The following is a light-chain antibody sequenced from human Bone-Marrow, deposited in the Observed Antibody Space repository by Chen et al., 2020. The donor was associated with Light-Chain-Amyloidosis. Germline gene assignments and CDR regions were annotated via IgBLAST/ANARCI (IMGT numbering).Light chain of an antibody. CDR1: NIGSTS. CDR3: QVWDRSSDRPV. V-gene: IGLV3-21*02. Sequence: SSVLTQPCSVSVAPGQTAKIACGGNNIGSTSVHWYQQTPGQAPLLVVYDDSDRPSGIPERLSGSNSGNTATLTISRVEAGDEADYYCQVWDRSSDRPVFGGGTKLTVL. J-gene: IGLJ3*02. CDR2: DDS.